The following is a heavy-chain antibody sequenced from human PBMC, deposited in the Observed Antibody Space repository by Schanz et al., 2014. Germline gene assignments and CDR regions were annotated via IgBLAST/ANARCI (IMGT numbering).Heavy chain of an antibody. V-gene: IGHV3-48*01. D-gene: IGHD2-15*01. CDR3: AKARRKSNCSGGRCFHYSYYGMDV. CDR2: IATSSSTR. J-gene: IGHJ6*02. Sequence: EVQLLESGGGLVQPGGSLRLSCEASGFDFNSYSMNWVRQVPGKGLEWLSYIATSSSTRHYADSVKGRVTISRDNSKNILYLQMNSLRAEDTAVYYCAKARRKSNCSGGRCFHYSYYGMDVWGQGTTVTVSS. CDR1: GFDFNSYS.